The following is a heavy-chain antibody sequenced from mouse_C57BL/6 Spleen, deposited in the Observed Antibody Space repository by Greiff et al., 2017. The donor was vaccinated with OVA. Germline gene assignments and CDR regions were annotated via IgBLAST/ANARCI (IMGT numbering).Heavy chain of an antibody. CDR1: GFSFNTYA. CDR2: IRSKSNNYAT. V-gene: IGHV10-1*01. D-gene: IGHD3-3*01. Sequence: DVHLVESGGGLVQPKGSLKLSCAASGFSFNTYAMNWVRQAPGKGLEWVARIRSKSNNYATYYADSVKDRFTISRDDSESMLYLQMNNLKTEDTAMYYWVRQWGHYFDDWGQGTTRTVSS. J-gene: IGHJ2*01. CDR3: VRQWGHYFDD.